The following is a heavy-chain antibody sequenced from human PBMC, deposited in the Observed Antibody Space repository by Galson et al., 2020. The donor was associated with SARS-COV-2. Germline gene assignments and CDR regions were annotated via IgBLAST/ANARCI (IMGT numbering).Heavy chain of an antibody. Sequence: GGSLRLSCAASGFTVSTTYMGWVRQAPGKGLEWLSILYPAGSTYYADSVKGRFTISRDNSKNTLYLQMDSLGAEDTAVYYCARVTGYSPTWLGHFDPWGQGTLVTVSS. CDR1: GFTVSTTY. CDR3: ARVTGYSPTWLGHFDP. D-gene: IGHD6-13*01. CDR2: LYPAGST. V-gene: IGHV3-53*01. J-gene: IGHJ5*02.